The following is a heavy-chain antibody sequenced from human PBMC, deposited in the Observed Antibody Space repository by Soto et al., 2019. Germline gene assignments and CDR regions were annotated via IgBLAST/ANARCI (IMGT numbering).Heavy chain of an antibody. D-gene: IGHD2-8*02. J-gene: IGHJ4*02. Sequence: QVQLQQWGAGLLKPSETLSLTCAVYGGSLSGYSWTWIRQPPGTGLEWIGEINHSGSTNYNPSLNSRVTISVDTSKNQCSLKLTSVTAADTAVYYCARDKITGLFDYWGQGTLVTVSS. V-gene: IGHV4-34*01. CDR2: INHSGST. CDR3: ARDKITGLFDY. CDR1: GGSLSGYS.